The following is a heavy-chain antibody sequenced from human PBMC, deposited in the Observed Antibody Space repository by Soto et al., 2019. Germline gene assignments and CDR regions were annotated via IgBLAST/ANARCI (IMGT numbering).Heavy chain of an antibody. V-gene: IGHV4-39*01. D-gene: IGHD2-2*01. J-gene: IGHJ5*02. CDR1: GGSISSSSYY. CDR3: ASVELGYCSSTSCTLNWFDP. Sequence: SETLSLTCTVSGGSISSSSYYWGWIRQPPGKGLEWIGSIYYSGSTYYNPSLKSRVTISVDTSKNQFSLKLSSVTAADTAVYYCASVELGYCSSTSCTLNWFDPWGQGTLVTVSS. CDR2: IYYSGST.